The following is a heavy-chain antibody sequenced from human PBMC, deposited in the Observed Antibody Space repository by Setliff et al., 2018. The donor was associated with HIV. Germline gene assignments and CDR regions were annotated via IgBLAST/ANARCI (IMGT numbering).Heavy chain of an antibody. J-gene: IGHJ4*02. Sequence: PSETLSLTCSVSGGSMSSYCWTWIRQSAGKGLEWIGHIYSTGTTNYNSSLKSRLTMSIDTSKNQFSLGLRSLTAADTAVYYCARGRDGYSLGNFDFWGQGTLVTVPQ. V-gene: IGHV4-4*07. CDR3: ARGRDGYSLGNFDF. CDR2: IYSTGTT. CDR1: GGSMSSYC. D-gene: IGHD2-21*02.